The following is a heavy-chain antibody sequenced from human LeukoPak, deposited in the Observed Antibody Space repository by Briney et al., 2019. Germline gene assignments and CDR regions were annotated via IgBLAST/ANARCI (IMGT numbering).Heavy chain of an antibody. CDR3: ARDVKVFGVVIGYFDY. CDR2: IYTSGST. CDR1: GGSISSGDYY. Sequence: TPSETLSLTCTVSGGSISSGDYYWSWIRQPAGKGLEWIGRIYTSGSTNYNPSLKSRVTISVDTSKNQFSLKLSSVTAADTAVYYCARDVKVFGVVIGYFDYWGQGTLVTVSS. V-gene: IGHV4-61*02. J-gene: IGHJ4*02. D-gene: IGHD3-3*01.